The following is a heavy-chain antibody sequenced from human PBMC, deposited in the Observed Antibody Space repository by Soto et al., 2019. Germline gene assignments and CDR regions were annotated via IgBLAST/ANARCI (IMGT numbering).Heavy chain of an antibody. CDR2: IYHSGTT. Sequence: PSETLSLTCTVSGGSIGNDDYSWSWVRQPPGKGLEWIGYIYHSGTTYYNPSLTSRVTISVDGSKKQFSLKLRSVTAADTAVYYCVRDGTKTLRDWFDPWGQGISVTVS. D-gene: IGHD1-1*01. V-gene: IGHV4-30-2*01. J-gene: IGHJ5*02. CDR3: VRDGTKTLRDWFDP. CDR1: GGSIGNDDYS.